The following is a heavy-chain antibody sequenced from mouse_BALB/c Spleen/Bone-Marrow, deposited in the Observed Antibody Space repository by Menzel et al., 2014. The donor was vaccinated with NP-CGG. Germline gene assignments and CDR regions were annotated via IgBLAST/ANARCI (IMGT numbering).Heavy chain of an antibody. J-gene: IGHJ3*01. V-gene: IGHV1-54*01. CDR1: GYAFTNYL. D-gene: IGHD2-14*01. Sequence: QVQLQHSGAELVRPGTSVKVSCKASGYAFTNYLIEWVKQRPGQGLERIGVINPGSGGTNYNEKFKGKATLTADKSSSTAYMQLSSLTSDDSAVYFCARGDYRYDGFAYWGQGTLVTDSA. CDR3: ARGDYRYDGFAY. CDR2: INPGSGGT.